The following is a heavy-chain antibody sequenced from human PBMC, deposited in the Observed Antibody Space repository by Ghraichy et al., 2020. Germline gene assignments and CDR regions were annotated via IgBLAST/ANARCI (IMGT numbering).Heavy chain of an antibody. CDR1: DFALSNYR. CDR2: IGSSSDTI. V-gene: IGHV3-48*04. CDR3: ARDVRIHLPTARGYYYIMDV. J-gene: IGHJ6*02. D-gene: IGHD2-21*02. Sequence: GGSLRLSCAASDFALSNYRFDWVRQAPGKGLEWISYIGSSSDTIFYADSVKGRFTISRDNAKNSLFLQMNSLRADDTAVYFCARDVRIHLPTARGYYYIMDVWGQGTAVTVSS.